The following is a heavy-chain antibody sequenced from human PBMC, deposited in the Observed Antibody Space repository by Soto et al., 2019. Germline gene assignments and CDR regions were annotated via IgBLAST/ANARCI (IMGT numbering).Heavy chain of an antibody. J-gene: IGHJ4*02. Sequence: QVQLQESGPGLVKHSQTLSLTFTVSGGSISSGGYYWSWIRQHPGKGLEWIGYIYYSGSTYYNPSLKSRVTISVDTSKNQFSLKLSSVTAADTAVYYCARGGGPRITIFGVVSLNFDYWGQGTLVTVSS. CDR1: GGSISSGGYY. CDR2: IYYSGST. D-gene: IGHD3-3*01. CDR3: ARGGGPRITIFGVVSLNFDY. V-gene: IGHV4-31*03.